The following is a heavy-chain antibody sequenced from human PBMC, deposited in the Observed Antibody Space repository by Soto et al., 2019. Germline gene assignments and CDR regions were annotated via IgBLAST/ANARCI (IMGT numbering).Heavy chain of an antibody. CDR1: GGSISSYY. V-gene: IGHV4-59*06. CDR3: ARGSQYSSSWGGDYYYGMDV. J-gene: IGHJ6*02. Sequence: SETLSLTCTVSGGSISSYYWSWIRQHPGKGLEWIGYIYYSGSTYYNPSLKSRVTISVDTSKNQFSLKLSSVTAADTAVYYCARGSQYSSSWGGDYYYGMDVWGQGTTVTVSS. D-gene: IGHD6-13*01. CDR2: IYYSGST.